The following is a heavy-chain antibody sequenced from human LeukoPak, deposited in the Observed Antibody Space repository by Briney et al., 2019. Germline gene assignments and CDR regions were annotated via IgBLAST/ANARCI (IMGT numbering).Heavy chain of an antibody. D-gene: IGHD2-15*01. CDR3: TRGPRPLRYCSGGSCPSYYSGMDV. V-gene: IGHV3-30*04. J-gene: IGHJ6*02. Sequence: PGGSLRLSCAAYGFTFSDYAMHWVRLTPGKGLEWVAVISFDGNNKFYADSVKGRFTISRDNSKNTLYLQMNSLRAEGTAVYSCTRGPRPLRYCSGGSCPSYYSGMDVWGQGTTVTVS. CDR2: ISFDGNNK. CDR1: GFTFSDYA.